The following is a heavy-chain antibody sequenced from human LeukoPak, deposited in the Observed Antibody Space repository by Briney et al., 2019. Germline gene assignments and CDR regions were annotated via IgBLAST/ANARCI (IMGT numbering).Heavy chain of an antibody. V-gene: IGHV1-8*03. J-gene: IGHJ4*02. Sequence: ASVKVSCKASGYTFTSYDINWVRQATGQGLEWMGRMNPNSGNTGYAQKFQGRVTITRNTSISTAYMELSSLRSEDTAVYYCARAGGPAVTTYYFDYWGQGTLVTVSS. CDR3: ARAGGPAVTTYYFDY. CDR2: MNPNSGNT. D-gene: IGHD4-17*01. CDR1: GYTFTSYD.